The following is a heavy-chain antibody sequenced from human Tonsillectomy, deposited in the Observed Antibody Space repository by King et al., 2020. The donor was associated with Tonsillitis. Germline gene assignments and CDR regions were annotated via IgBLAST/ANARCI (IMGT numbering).Heavy chain of an antibody. CDR2: IYPGDSDT. Sequence: VQSGAEVKKPGESLKISCKGSGYSFTNYWIGWVRQMPGKGLEWMGIIYPGDSDTRYSPSFQGQVTISADKSINTVYLQWSSLRASDTAMYYCARFGTTLLRPYDAFDIWGQGKMVTVSS. D-gene: IGHD1-26*01. CDR1: GYSFTNYW. J-gene: IGHJ3*02. V-gene: IGHV5-51*01. CDR3: ARFGTTLLRPYDAFDI.